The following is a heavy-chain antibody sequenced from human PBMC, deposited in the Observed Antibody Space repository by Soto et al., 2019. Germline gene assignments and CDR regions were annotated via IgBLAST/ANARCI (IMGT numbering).Heavy chain of an antibody. CDR2: IIPIFGTA. D-gene: IGHD3-16*01. CDR3: AGGGEYYYYSGMDV. J-gene: IGHJ6*02. CDR1: GGTFSSYA. V-gene: IGHV1-69*06. Sequence: SVKVSCKASGGTFSSYAISWVRQAPGQGLEWMGGIIPIFGTANYAQKFQGRVTITADKSTSTAYMELSSLRSEDTAVYYCAGGGEYYYYSGMDVWGQGTTVTVSS.